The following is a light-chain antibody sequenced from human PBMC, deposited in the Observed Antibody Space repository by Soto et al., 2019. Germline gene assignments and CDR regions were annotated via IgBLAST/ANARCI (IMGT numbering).Light chain of an antibody. J-gene: IGKJ4*01. Sequence: DIQMTQSPSSVSASVGDRVTITCRASQGISDWLAWYQQKPWKAPKLLIYAASSLQSGVPSRFRGSGSVTEFTLTISSLQHEEFSTYYFQQANIYPRTVGVGTKVDIK. CDR3: QQANIYPRT. CDR2: AAS. CDR1: QGISDW. V-gene: IGKV1-12*01.